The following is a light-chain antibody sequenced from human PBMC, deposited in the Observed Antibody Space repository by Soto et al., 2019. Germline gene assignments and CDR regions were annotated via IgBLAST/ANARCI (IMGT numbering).Light chain of an antibody. Sequence: DIQMTQSPSSLSASVGDRVTITCRASQSISSYLNWYQQKPWKAPKLLIYAASSLQSGVPSKFRGSGSGTDFTLTISTLQPEDFATYYCQQRYSTPYTSGQGTKLQIK. J-gene: IGKJ2*01. CDR1: QSISSY. CDR3: QQRYSTPYT. V-gene: IGKV1-39*01. CDR2: AAS.